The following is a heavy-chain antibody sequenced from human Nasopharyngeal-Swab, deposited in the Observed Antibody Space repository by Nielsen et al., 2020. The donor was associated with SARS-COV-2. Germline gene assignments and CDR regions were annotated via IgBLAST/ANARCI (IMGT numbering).Heavy chain of an antibody. CDR3: ARVDSSGYYFDY. V-gene: IGHV4-34*01. J-gene: IGHJ4*02. CDR2: INHSGST. Sequence: SETLSLTCAVYGGSFSGYYWSWIRQPPGKGLEWIGEINHSGSTNYNPSLKSRVTISVDTSKNQFSLKLSSVTAADTAVYYCARVDSSGYYFDYWGQGTLVTVSS. CDR1: GGSFSGYY. D-gene: IGHD3-22*01.